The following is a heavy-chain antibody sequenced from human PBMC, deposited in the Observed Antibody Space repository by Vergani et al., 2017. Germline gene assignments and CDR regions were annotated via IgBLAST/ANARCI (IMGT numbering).Heavy chain of an antibody. CDR2: ISWNSGSI. Sequence: EVQLLESGGGLVQPGGSLRLSCAASGFTFDDYAMHWVRQAPGKGLEWVSGISWNSGSIGYADSVKGRFTISRDNAKNSLYLQMNSLRAEDTALYYCAKDYSSSSDGFDYWGQGTLVTVSS. D-gene: IGHD6-6*01. CDR1: GFTFDDYA. V-gene: IGHV3-9*01. J-gene: IGHJ4*02. CDR3: AKDYSSSSDGFDY.